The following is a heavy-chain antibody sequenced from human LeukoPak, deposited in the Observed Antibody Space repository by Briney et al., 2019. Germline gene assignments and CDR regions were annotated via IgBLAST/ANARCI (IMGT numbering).Heavy chain of an antibody. J-gene: IGHJ1*01. V-gene: IGHV3-30*18. CDR2: ISYDGSNK. Sequence: HPGGSLRLSCAASGFTFSSYGMHWVRQAPGKGLEWVAVISYDGSNKYYADSVKGRFTISRDNSKNTLYLQMNSLRAEDTAVYYCAKDFGKYYYDSSGYPYQYSQHWGQGTLVTVSS. CDR3: AKDFGKYYYDSSGYPYQYSQH. D-gene: IGHD3-22*01. CDR1: GFTFSSYG.